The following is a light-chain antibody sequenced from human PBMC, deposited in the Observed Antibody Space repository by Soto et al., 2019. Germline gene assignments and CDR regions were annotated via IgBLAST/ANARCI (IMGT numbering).Light chain of an antibody. V-gene: IGKV3-11*01. CDR3: HQRQRWPRT. Sequence: EVVLTQSPATLSLSPGERATLSCRASENVRTFVDWYQQKPGQAPRLLIYGASNRATGIPDRFSGSGSGTDFTLTITRLEPEDFAFYYCHQRQRWPRTFGQGTKVDIK. CDR2: GAS. J-gene: IGKJ1*01. CDR1: ENVRTF.